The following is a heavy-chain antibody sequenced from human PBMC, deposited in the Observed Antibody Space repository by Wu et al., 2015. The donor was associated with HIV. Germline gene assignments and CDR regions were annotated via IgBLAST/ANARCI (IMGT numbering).Heavy chain of an antibody. J-gene: IGHJ4*02. Sequence: QVQLVQSGAEVKKPGASVKVSCKASGYTFSNHYIHWVRQAPGQGPEWMGGVIPVIGTPNFSQKFQGRVTITSDESTATVYMEMSTLRSEDTAVYYCARGLRDILTGYYSAFDYWGQGTLVIISS. D-gene: IGHD3-9*01. CDR3: ARGLRDILTGYYSAFDY. CDR2: VIPVIGTP. V-gene: IGHV1-69*05. CDR1: GYTFSNHY.